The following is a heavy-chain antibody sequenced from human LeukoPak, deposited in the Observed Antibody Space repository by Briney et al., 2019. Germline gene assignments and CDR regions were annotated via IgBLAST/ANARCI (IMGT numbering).Heavy chain of an antibody. V-gene: IGHV3-30*01. CDR2: ISYDGTDK. CDR3: ARDQPYFDS. Sequence: PGRSLRLSCAASGFTFSTYAMRWVRQAPGKGLEWVGAISYDGTDKYYADSVKGRFTISRDNSKNMLYLQMNSLRIEDTADYFCARDQPYFDSWGQGTLVTVSS. CDR1: GFTFSTYA. J-gene: IGHJ4*02.